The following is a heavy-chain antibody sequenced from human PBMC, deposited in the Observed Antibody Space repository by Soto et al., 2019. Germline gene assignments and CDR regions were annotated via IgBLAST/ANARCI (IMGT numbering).Heavy chain of an antibody. CDR1: GFTFSSYG. D-gene: IGHD3-3*01. J-gene: IGHJ4*02. CDR3: AKSRGPFGVVITDFDY. Sequence: QVQLVESGGGVVQPGRSLRLSCAASGFTFSSYGMHWVRQAPGKGLEWVAVISYDGSNKYYADSVKGRFTISRDNSKNTLYLQMNSLRAEDTAVYYCAKSRGPFGVVITDFDYWGQGTLVTVSS. V-gene: IGHV3-30*18. CDR2: ISYDGSNK.